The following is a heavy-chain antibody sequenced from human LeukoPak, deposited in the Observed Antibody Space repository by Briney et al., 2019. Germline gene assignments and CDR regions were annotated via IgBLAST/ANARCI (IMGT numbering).Heavy chain of an antibody. D-gene: IGHD1-1*01. CDR3: ATALPGYKDAFDI. CDR2: IYPGDSDT. J-gene: IGHJ3*02. Sequence: GESLKISCKGSGYSFTNYWIGWVRQMPGKGLEWMGIIYPGDSDTRYSPSFQGQVTISADKSASTAYLQWSSLKASDTAMYYCATALPGYKDAFDIWGQGTMVTVSS. V-gene: IGHV5-51*01. CDR1: GYSFTNYW.